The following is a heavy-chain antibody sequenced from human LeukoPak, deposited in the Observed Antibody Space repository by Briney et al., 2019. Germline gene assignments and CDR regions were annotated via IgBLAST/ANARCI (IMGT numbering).Heavy chain of an antibody. CDR1: GFTFSSYA. Sequence: GGSLRLSCSASGFTFSSYAMHWVRQAPGKGLEYVSAISSNGGSTYYVDSVKGRFTISRDNSKNTLYLQMNSLRAEDTAVYYCAREPEYSSGWPYFFDFWGQGTLVTVSS. V-gene: IGHV3-64*04. J-gene: IGHJ4*02. D-gene: IGHD6-19*01. CDR3: AREPEYSSGWPYFFDF. CDR2: ISSNGGST.